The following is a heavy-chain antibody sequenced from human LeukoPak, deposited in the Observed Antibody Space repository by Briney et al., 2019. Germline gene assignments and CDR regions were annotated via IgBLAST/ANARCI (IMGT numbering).Heavy chain of an antibody. CDR3: AREGRVSGYDFDC. V-gene: IGHV3-74*03. Sequence: GGSLRLSCAASGFTFSSYWMHWVRQAPGKGLVWVSRINSDGSSITYADPVKGRFTISRDNAKNTLYLQMDSLRVEDTAVYYCAREGRVSGYDFDCWGQGTLVTVSS. D-gene: IGHD5-12*01. J-gene: IGHJ4*02. CDR2: INSDGSSI. CDR1: GFTFSSYW.